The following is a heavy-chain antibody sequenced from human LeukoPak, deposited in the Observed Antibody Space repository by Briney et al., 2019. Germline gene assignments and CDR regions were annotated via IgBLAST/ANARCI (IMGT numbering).Heavy chain of an antibody. Sequence: GGSLRLSCAASGFTFSSYSMNWVRQAPGKGLEWVSSISSSSSYIYYADSVKGRFTISRDNAKNSLHLQMNSLRAEDTAVYYCARSIAVAGRGVYWGQGTLVTVSS. D-gene: IGHD6-19*01. CDR3: ARSIAVAGRGVY. J-gene: IGHJ4*02. V-gene: IGHV3-21*01. CDR2: ISSSSSYI. CDR1: GFTFSSYS.